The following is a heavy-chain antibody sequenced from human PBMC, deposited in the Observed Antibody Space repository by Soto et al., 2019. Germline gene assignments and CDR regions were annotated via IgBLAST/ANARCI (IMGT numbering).Heavy chain of an antibody. V-gene: IGHV5-51*01. CDR3: GLALAARAFYFDY. J-gene: IGHJ4*02. CDR2: IYPGDSDT. Sequence: GESLKISCKGSGYSFTSYWIGWVRQMPGKGLEWMGIIYPGDSDTRYSPSFQGQVTISADKSISTAYLQWSSLKAPDTAMYYCGLALAARAFYFDYWGQGTLVTVSS. CDR1: GYSFTSYW. D-gene: IGHD6-6*01.